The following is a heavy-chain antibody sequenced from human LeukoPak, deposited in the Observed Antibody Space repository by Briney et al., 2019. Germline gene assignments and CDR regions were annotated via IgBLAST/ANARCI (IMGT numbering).Heavy chain of an antibody. J-gene: IGHJ4*02. V-gene: IGHV4-59*12. CDR2: IYYSGST. Sequence: SETLSLTCTVSGGSISSYYWSWIRQPPGKGLEWIGYIYYSGSTNYKPSLKSRVTISVDTSKNQFSLKLSSVTAADTAVYYCARLRLLRYVFDYWGQGTLVTVSS. D-gene: IGHD3-22*01. CDR1: GGSISSYY. CDR3: ARLRLLRYVFDY.